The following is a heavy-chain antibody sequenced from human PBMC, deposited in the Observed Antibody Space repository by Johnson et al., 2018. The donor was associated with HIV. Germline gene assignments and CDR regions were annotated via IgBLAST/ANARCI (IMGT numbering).Heavy chain of an antibody. CDR1: GFTVSSNH. D-gene: IGHD3-22*01. V-gene: IGHV3-66*02. CDR3: ARAVRDYYDSSGYYYSFAFDI. CDR2: IYSGGRT. Sequence: VQLVESGGGLVQPGGSLRLSCVASGFTVSSNHMTWVRQAPGKGLEWVSVIYSGGRTYYADSVKGRFTISRDNSKNTLYLQMNSLRAEDKAVYYCARAVRDYYDSSGYYYSFAFDIWGQGTMVTVSS. J-gene: IGHJ3*02.